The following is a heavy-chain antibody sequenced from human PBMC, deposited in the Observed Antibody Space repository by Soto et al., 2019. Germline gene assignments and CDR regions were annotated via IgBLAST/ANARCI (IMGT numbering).Heavy chain of an antibody. CDR1: GFTFSTYW. CDR2: IKQDGRKK. V-gene: IGHV3-7*01. CDR3: ARVSCSGGTCYAIFFDC. D-gene: IGHD2-15*01. J-gene: IGHJ4*02. Sequence: EVQLVETGGGLVQPGGSLRLSCAASGFTFSTYWMSWVRQAPGKGLEWVANIKQDGRKKYYVDSVKGRFTISRDNAENSLYLQMNRLRVEDTAVYYCARVSCSGGTCYAIFFDCWGQGTLVTVSS.